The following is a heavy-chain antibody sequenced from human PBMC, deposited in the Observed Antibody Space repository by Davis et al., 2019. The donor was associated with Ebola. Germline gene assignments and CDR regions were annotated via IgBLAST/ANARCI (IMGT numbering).Heavy chain of an antibody. Sequence: GESLKISCKGSGYSFVDYWIGWVRQMPGQRPEWLGLIYPGDSDTRYSPSFQGQVTISADKSTTTAYLQWSSLKVSDSAIYYCARVSCAGGSCPLAHWGQGTLITVSS. CDR2: IYPGDSDT. CDR1: GYSFVDYW. V-gene: IGHV5-51*01. D-gene: IGHD2-15*01. CDR3: ARVSCAGGSCPLAH. J-gene: IGHJ4*02.